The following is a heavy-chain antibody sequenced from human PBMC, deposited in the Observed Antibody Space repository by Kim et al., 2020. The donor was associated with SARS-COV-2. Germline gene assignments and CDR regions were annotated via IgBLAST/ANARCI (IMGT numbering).Heavy chain of an antibody. CDR1: GGTFSSYA. CDR2: IIPILGIA. Sequence: SVKVSCKASGGTFSSYAISWVRQAPGQGLEWMGRIIPILGIANYAQKFQGRVTITADKSTSTAYMELSSLRSEDTAVYYCARGWLAARSSPNWFDPWGQGTLATVSS. CDR3: ARGWLAARSSPNWFDP. J-gene: IGHJ5*02. V-gene: IGHV1-69*04. D-gene: IGHD6-6*01.